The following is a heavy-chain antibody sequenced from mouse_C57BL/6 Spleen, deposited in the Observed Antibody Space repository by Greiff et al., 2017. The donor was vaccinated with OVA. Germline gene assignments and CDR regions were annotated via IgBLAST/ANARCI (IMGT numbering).Heavy chain of an antibody. V-gene: IGHV8-8*01. D-gene: IGHD2-1*01. J-gene: IGHJ1*03. CDR3: ARMQGGNYPGYFDV. CDR1: GFSLSTFGMG. Sequence: QVTLKVSGPGILQPSQTLSLTCSFSGFSLSTFGMGVGWIRQPSGKGLEWLAHIWWDDDKYYNPALKRRITIYKDNSQTQVILKIANGDTADTATYYCARMQGGNYPGYFDVWGTGTTVTVSS. CDR2: IWWDDDK.